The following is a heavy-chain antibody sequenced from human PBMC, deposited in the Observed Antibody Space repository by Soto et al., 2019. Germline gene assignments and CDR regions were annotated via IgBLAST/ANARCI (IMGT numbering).Heavy chain of an antibody. CDR3: ARVWGGAFDF. D-gene: IGHD3-10*01. J-gene: IGHJ3*01. V-gene: IGHV4-59*01. CDR2: IYYSGST. Sequence: QVQLQESGPGLVKPSETLSLTCTVSGGSISSYYRSWIRQPPGKGLEWIGYIYYSGSTNYNPSLKSRVTISVDTSKNQFSLKLSSVTAADTAVYYCARVWGGAFDFWGQGTMVTVSS. CDR1: GGSISSYY.